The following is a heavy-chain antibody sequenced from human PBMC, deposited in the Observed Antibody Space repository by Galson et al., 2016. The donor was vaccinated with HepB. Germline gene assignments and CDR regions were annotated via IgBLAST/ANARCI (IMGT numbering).Heavy chain of an antibody. CDR1: GDSVTSGRYY. V-gene: IGHV4-61*01. D-gene: IGHD3-9*01. J-gene: IGHJ5*02. CDR2: IYSSGRT. Sequence: SETLSLTCTVSGDSVTSGRYYWNWIRQPPGKGLEWIGFIYSSGRTSYNPSLKSRVTMSVDLSKNQFSLRLISVTAADSAVYYCASTDYSILTDYYNSVNGFDPWGQGTLVTVSS. CDR3: ASTDYSILTDYYNSVNGFDP.